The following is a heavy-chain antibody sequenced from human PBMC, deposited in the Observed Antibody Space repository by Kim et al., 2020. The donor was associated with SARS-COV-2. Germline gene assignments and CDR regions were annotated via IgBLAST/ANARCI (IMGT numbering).Heavy chain of an antibody. D-gene: IGHD3-10*01. CDR2: T. CDR3: ARLMVRGVPGY. Sequence: TNDAQKLQGRVTMTTDTSTSTAYMELRSLRSDDTAVYYCARLMVRGVPGYWGQGTLVTVSS. V-gene: IGHV1-18*01. J-gene: IGHJ4*02.